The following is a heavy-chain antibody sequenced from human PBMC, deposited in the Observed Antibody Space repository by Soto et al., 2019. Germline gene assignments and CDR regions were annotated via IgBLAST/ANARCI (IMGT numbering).Heavy chain of an antibody. D-gene: IGHD3-16*01. CDR1: GFTFRSYV. V-gene: IGHV3-30*19. J-gene: IGHJ1*01. Sequence: QVPLVESGGGVVQPGTSLRVPCVGSGFTFRSYVIHWVRQAPGKGLEWVALTSYDGSDKYYGDSVRGRFTISRDNSRNTVDLQMDSLRLEDTALYYCARWGTTGGLDVWGQGTLVSVSS. CDR2: TSYDGSDK. CDR3: ARWGTTGGLDV.